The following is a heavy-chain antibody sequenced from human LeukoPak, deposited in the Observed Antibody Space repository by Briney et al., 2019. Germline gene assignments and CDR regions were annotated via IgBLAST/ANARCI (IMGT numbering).Heavy chain of an antibody. D-gene: IGHD1-26*01. CDR1: GFTFKLYW. Sequence: GGSLRLSCAASGFTFKLYWMHWVRQVPGKRPVWVSRINDDGSDTIYADSVRGRFTISRDNSKNTLYLQMNSLRAEDTAVYYCAKGSTYSGSLVDYWGQGTLVTVSS. CDR3: AKGSTYSGSLVDY. CDR2: INDDGSDT. J-gene: IGHJ4*02. V-gene: IGHV3-74*01.